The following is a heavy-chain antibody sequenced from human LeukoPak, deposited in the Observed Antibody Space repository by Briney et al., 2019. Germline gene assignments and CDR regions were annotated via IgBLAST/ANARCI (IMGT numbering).Heavy chain of an antibody. Sequence: SETLSLTCTVSGGSISSYYWSWIRQPPGKGLEWIGYIYYSGSTNYNPSLKSRVTISVDTSKNQFSLKLSSVTAADTAVYYCARDSGSGWPHFDYWGQGTLVTVS. CDR1: GGSISSYY. CDR2: IYYSGST. V-gene: IGHV4-59*01. CDR3: ARDSGSGWPHFDY. J-gene: IGHJ4*02. D-gene: IGHD6-19*01.